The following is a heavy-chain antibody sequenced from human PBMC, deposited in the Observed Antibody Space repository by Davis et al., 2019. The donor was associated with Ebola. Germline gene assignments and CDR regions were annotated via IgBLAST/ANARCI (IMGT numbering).Heavy chain of an antibody. CDR3: ARDQRAGSLDY. CDR1: GYTFTNYG. J-gene: IGHJ4*02. D-gene: IGHD6-13*01. Sequence: AASVKVSCKASGYTFTNYGITWVRQAPGQGLEWMGWINPHNGNTNYAQKLQGRVTMTTDTSTSTAYMELRSLRSDDTAVYYCARDQRAGSLDYWGQGTLVTVSS. CDR2: INPHNGNT. V-gene: IGHV1-18*04.